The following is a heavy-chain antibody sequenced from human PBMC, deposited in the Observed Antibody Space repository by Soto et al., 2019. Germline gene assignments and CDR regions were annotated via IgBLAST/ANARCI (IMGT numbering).Heavy chain of an antibody. V-gene: IGHV1-69*01. Sequence: QVQLVQSGAEVKKPGSSVKVSCKASGGTFSRYGCSWVRQAPGQGLEWMVGIIHLFGTPDYAQRVQGRVTITADESATTVYMELSSIRSEDTAMYYCAMDWPRGTMIVGASENYTMDVWGQGTTVTVSS. D-gene: IGHD3-22*01. CDR1: GGTFSRYG. J-gene: IGHJ6*02. CDR3: AMDWPRGTMIVGASENYTMDV. CDR2: IIHLFGTP.